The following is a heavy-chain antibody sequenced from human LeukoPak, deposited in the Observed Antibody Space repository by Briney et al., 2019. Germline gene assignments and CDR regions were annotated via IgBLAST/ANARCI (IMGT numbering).Heavy chain of an antibody. CDR3: ARAGAKYYYDSSGYYSTAFDI. CDR1: GGSFSGYY. V-gene: IGHV4-59*01. CDR2: IYYSGST. J-gene: IGHJ3*02. Sequence: PSETLSLTCAVYGGSFSGYYWSWVRQPPGKGLEWIGYIYYSGSTNYNSSLKSGVTISVDTSKNQFSLKLSSVTAADTAVYYCARAGAKYYYDSSGYYSTAFDIWGQGTMVTVSS. D-gene: IGHD3-22*01.